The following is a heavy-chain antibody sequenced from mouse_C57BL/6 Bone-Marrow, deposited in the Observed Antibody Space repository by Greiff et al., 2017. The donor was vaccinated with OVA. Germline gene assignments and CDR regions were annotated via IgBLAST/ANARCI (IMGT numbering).Heavy chain of an antibody. CDR2: IHPSDSDT. D-gene: IGHD2-3*01. CDR1: GYTFTSYW. J-gene: IGHJ3*01. Sequence: QVQLKQPGAELVKPGASVKVSCKASGYTFTSYWMHWVKQRPGQGLEWIGRIHPSDSDTNYNQKLKGKATLTVDKSSSTAYMQLSSLTSEDSAVYYCAIDGYYEAYWGQGTLVTVSA. CDR3: AIDGYYEAY. V-gene: IGHV1-74*01.